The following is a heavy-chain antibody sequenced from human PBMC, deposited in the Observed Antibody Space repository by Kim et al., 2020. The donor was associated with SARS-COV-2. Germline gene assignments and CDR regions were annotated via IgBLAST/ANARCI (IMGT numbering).Heavy chain of an antibody. D-gene: IGHD3-10*01. Sequence: GGSLRLSCSASGFTFSSYAMHWVRQAPGKGLEYVSAISSNGGSTYYADSVKGRFTISRDNSKNTLYLQMSSLRAEDTAVYYCVKPTITMVRGELHYWGQGTLVTVSS. CDR1: GFTFSSYA. CDR2: ISSNGGST. J-gene: IGHJ4*02. CDR3: VKPTITMVRGELHY. V-gene: IGHV3-64D*09.